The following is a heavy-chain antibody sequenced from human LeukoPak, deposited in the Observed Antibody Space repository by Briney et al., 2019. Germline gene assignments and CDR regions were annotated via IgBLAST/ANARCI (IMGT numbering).Heavy chain of an antibody. D-gene: IGHD6-13*01. CDR3: ARGLKAAAGPPFFVY. Sequence: GASVKVSCKASGYTFTSYDINWVRQATGQGLEWMGWMNPNSGNTGYAQKFQGRVTMTRNTSISTVYMELSSLRSEDTAVYYCARGLKAAAGPPFFVYWGQGTLVTVSS. CDR1: GYTFTSYD. J-gene: IGHJ4*02. CDR2: MNPNSGNT. V-gene: IGHV1-8*01.